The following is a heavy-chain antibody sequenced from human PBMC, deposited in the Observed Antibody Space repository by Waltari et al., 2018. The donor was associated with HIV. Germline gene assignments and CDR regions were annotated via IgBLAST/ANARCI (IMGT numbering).Heavy chain of an antibody. CDR3: AKDRRLDSGSQTAFDY. D-gene: IGHD1-26*01. Sequence: EVQLLESGGGLVQPGGSLRLSCAASGFTFTDYAMSWVRQAPGKGLEWVSGISYSGRGTYLTDSVKGRFTISRDNSKNTVYMQMNSLRAEDTAVYYCAKDRRLDSGSQTAFDYWGQGTLVTVSS. CDR1: GFTFTDYA. J-gene: IGHJ4*02. CDR2: ISYSGRGT. V-gene: IGHV3-23*01.